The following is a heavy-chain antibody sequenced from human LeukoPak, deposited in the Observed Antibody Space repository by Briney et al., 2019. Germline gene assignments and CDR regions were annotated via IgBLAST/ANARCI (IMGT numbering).Heavy chain of an antibody. CDR1: GGSISSYY. CDR2: IYYSGST. D-gene: IGHD5-18*01. V-gene: IGHV4-59*12. Sequence: SETLSLTCTVSGGSISSYYWNWIRQPPGKGLDWIGYIYYSGSTNYNPSLKSRVTISVDTSKNQFSLKLSSVTAADTAVYYCARGEDGYSYGYWDAFDIWGQGTMVTVSS. J-gene: IGHJ3*02. CDR3: ARGEDGYSYGYWDAFDI.